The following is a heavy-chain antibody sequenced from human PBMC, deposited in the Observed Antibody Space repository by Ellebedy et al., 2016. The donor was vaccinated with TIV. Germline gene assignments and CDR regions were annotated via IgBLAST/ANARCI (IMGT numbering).Heavy chain of an antibody. CDR3: ARDLWELGGYYYYGMDV. CDR2: IYSGGST. V-gene: IGHV3-53*01. CDR1: GFTVSSNY. D-gene: IGHD1-7*01. J-gene: IGHJ6*02. Sequence: PGGSLRLSCAASGFTVSSNYMSWVRQAPGKGLEWVSVIYSGGSTYYADSVKGRFTISRNNSKNTLYLQMNSLSAEDTAVYYCARDLWELGGYYYYGMDVWGQGTTVTVSS.